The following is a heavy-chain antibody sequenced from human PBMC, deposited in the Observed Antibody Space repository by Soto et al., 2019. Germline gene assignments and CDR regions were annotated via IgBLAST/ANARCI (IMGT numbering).Heavy chain of an antibody. V-gene: IGHV1-18*01. J-gene: IGHJ6*02. D-gene: IGHD3-10*01. CDR3: ASLMSSGYYYGMDV. CDR2: ISTYNGDT. Sequence: ASVKVSCKASGYTFTRSGISWVRQAPGQGLEWMGWISTYNGDTNYAQKFQGRVTMTTDTSTSTVYMELRSLRSEDTAVYYCASLMSSGYYYGMDVWGQGTPVTVSS. CDR1: GYTFTRSG.